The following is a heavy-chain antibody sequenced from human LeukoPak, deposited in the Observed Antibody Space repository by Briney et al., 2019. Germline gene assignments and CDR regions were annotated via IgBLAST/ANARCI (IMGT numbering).Heavy chain of an antibody. CDR3: ARDQRPGWGEYFQH. D-gene: IGHD3-16*01. CDR1: GFTFNNYA. Sequence: PARSLRLSCAASGFTFNNYAMHWVSQAPGKWLEWVAVIWSHGSNKYYGDSVKGRFTICRDNSEKTVYLQMNSLRAEDTAVSFCARDQRPGWGEYFQHWGQGTLVSVSS. J-gene: IGHJ1*01. V-gene: IGHV3-33*01. CDR2: IWSHGSNK.